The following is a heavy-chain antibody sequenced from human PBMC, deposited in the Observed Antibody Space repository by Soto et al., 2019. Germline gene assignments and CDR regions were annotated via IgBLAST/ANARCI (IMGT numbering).Heavy chain of an antibody. V-gene: IGHV1-18*01. CDR1: GYTFTSYA. J-gene: IGHJ6*02. CDR2: ISAYNGNT. Sequence: QVQLVQSGAEVKKPGASAKVSCKASGYTFTSYAISWVRQAPGQGLEWMGWISAYNGNTNYAQKLQGRVTMTTDTSTSTAYIELRSMRSGDTAVYYCARDSPPSFVWGQGTTVSVSS. CDR3: ARDSPPSFV.